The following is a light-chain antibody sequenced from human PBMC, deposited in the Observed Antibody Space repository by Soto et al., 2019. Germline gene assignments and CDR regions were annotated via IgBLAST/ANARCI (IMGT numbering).Light chain of an antibody. CDR3: QRYGNSLT. Sequence: EIVLTQSPGSLSLSPGERATLSCTASQSVSSSYLAWYQQKPGQAPRLLIYGASSRAMGIPDRFSGSGSGTDFTLTISRLEPEDFAVYYCQRYGNSLTFVGGTKVEIK. V-gene: IGKV3-20*01. J-gene: IGKJ4*01. CDR2: GAS. CDR1: QSVSSSY.